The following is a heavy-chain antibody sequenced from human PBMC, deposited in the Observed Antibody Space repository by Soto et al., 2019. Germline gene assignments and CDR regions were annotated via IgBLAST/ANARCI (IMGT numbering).Heavy chain of an antibody. CDR2: INDDGTRT. CDR1: GFVFNMYW. D-gene: IGHD3-10*01. J-gene: IGHJ4*02. Sequence: GGSLRLSCAASGFVFNMYWMRWVRQVPGEGPEWVTRINDDGTRTDYADSAKGRFTISRDNAKDILYLQMNALRVDDTAVYYCIRGPRPSSVGTGAFWGQGTLVTVSS. V-gene: IGHV3-74*01. CDR3: IRGPRPSSVGTGAF.